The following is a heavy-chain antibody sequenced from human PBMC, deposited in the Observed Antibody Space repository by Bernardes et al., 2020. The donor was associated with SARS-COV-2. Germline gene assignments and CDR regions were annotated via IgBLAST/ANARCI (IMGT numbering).Heavy chain of an antibody. CDR1: GFPFFRYW. J-gene: IGHJ4*02. CDR2: IKQDGSEQ. Sequence: GSLRLSCAASGFPFFRYWMTWVRQAPGKGLEWVANIKQDGSEQYYLDSVRGRFAVSRDNAKNSLSLQMNSLRVEDTAVYYCAREGNWFGERPLDNWGQGTLVTVSS. CDR3: AREGNWFGERPLDN. D-gene: IGHD3-10*01. V-gene: IGHV3-7*01.